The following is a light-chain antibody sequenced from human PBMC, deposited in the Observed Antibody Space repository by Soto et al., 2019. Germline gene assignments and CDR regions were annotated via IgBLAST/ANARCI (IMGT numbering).Light chain of an antibody. CDR3: QQVKSYPRT. CDR1: HSVDSN. CDR2: GAS. V-gene: IGKV3D-15*01. J-gene: IGKJ4*01. Sequence: EIEMTQSPATLSVSPGEGATLSCRASHSVDSNLAWYQQKPGQAPRLLIYGASTRPTGIPARFSGSGSGADFTLTISSLQSEDFATYYCQQVKSYPRTFGGGTKVDIK.